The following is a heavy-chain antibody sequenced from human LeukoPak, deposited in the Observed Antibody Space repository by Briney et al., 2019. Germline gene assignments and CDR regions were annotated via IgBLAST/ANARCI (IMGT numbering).Heavy chain of an antibody. CDR3: ATSRGYCGGDCYSAY. CDR2: MNPNSGNT. J-gene: IGHJ4*02. CDR1: GYTFTSYD. Sequence: ASVKVSCKASGYTFTSYDINWARQATGQGLEWMGWMNPNSGNTGYAQKFQGRVTMTRNTSISTAYMELSSLRSEDTAVYYCATSRGYCGGDCYSAYWGQGTLVTVSS. D-gene: IGHD2-21*02. V-gene: IGHV1-8*01.